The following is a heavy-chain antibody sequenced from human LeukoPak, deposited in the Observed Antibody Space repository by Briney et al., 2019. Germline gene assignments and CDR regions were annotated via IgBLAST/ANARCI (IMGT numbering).Heavy chain of an antibody. CDR3: ARGSGWLDY. V-gene: IGHV3-7*03. D-gene: IGHD6-19*01. CDR2: INHDGSEK. CDR1: GFSFSTHS. J-gene: IGHJ4*02. Sequence: PGGSLRLSCAASGFSFSTHSLTWVRQAPGKGLQWVATINHDGSEKDYVDSVKGRSTISRDNAENSLYLQLNSLRAEDTAIYYCARGSGWLDYWGQGTLVTVSS.